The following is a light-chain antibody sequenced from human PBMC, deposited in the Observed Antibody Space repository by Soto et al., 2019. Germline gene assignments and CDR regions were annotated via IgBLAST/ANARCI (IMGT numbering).Light chain of an antibody. Sequence: DIQMTQSPSTLSASVGDRVTITCRASQSISSWLAWYQQKPGKAPKLLIYDASSLESGVPSRFSGSGSWTEFTLTITSLQPDDFETYYCQEYNSYYTFGQGTKLEIK. CDR3: QEYNSYYT. CDR2: DAS. CDR1: QSISSW. V-gene: IGKV1-5*01. J-gene: IGKJ2*01.